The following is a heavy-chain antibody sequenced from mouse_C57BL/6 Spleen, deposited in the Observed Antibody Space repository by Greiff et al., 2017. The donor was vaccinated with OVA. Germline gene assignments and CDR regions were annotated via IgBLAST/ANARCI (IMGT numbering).Heavy chain of an antibody. CDR2: IYPGDGDT. D-gene: IGHD3-3*01. J-gene: IGHJ1*03. V-gene: IGHV1-82*01. CDR3: ARGWDWYFDG. Sequence: QVQLQQSGPELVKPGASVKISCTASGFAFSSSWMNWVKQRPGKGLEWIGRIYPGDGDTNYNGKFKGKATLTADKSSSTAYMQLSSLTSEDAAVYFCARGWDWYFDGWGTGTTVTVSS. CDR1: GFAFSSSW.